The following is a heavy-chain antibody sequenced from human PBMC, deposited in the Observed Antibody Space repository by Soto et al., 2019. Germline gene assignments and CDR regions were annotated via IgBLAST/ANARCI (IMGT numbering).Heavy chain of an antibody. Sequence: SETLSLTXAISGDSVSSNTAAWNWIRSSPSRGLEWLGRTYYRSNWRHDYAVSVKSRITVNPDTSKNHFSLQLNSVTPDDTAVYYCARGVAGSGFDLWGQGTLVTVSS. V-gene: IGHV6-1*01. CDR3: ARGVAGSGFDL. CDR1: GDSVSSNTAA. CDR2: TYYRSNWRH. D-gene: IGHD6-19*01. J-gene: IGHJ4*02.